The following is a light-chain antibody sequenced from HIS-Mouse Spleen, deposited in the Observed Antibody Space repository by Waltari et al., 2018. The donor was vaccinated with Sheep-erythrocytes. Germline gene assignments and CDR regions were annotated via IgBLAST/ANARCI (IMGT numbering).Light chain of an antibody. CDR3: CSYAGSSTFHVV. J-gene: IGLJ2*01. CDR1: SSDVGSYNL. CDR2: EGS. V-gene: IGLV2-23*03. Sequence: QSALTQPRSVSGSPGQSVTISCTGTSSDVGSYNLVSWYQQHPGQAPKLMLYEGSKRPSGVSNRFSGSKSGNTASLTISGLQAEDEADYYCCSYAGSSTFHVVFGGGTKLTVL.